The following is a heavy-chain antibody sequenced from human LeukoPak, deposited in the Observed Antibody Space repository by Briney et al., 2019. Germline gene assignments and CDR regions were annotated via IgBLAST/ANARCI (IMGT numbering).Heavy chain of an antibody. Sequence: SETLSLTCAVYSGSFNDYCWIWLRQPPRRGLEWIGEIYSGGSANYDPSLKGRLAISVDPSKSQFSLKLSSLTAADTAVYFCARGVVDYSTRSGYLSHWGQGTLVTVSS. V-gene: IGHV4-34*01. CDR2: IYSGGSA. CDR3: ARGVVDYSTRSGYLSH. CDR1: SGSFNDYC. J-gene: IGHJ4*02. D-gene: IGHD3-22*01.